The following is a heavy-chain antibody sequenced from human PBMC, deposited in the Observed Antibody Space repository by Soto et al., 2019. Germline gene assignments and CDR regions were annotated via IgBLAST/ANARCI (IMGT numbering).Heavy chain of an antibody. CDR3: ASDTGSIVGATMFDY. D-gene: IGHD1-26*01. J-gene: IGHJ4*02. Sequence: SQTLSLPCAISGDSVSRNSAAWNWIRQSPSRGLEWLGRTYYRSKWYNDYAVSVKSRIIINPDTSKNQCSLQLNSVTPEDTAVYYCASDTGSIVGATMFDYWGQGTLFTVSS. CDR2: TYYRSKWYN. CDR1: GDSVSRNSAA. V-gene: IGHV6-1*01.